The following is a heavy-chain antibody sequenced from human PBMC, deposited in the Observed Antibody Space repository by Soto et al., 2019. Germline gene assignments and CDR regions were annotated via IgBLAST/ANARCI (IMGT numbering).Heavy chain of an antibody. CDR1: GFTFSSYS. CDR3: ARLLDYDSSGYYYPRLPFDY. Sequence: GGSLKLSCAASGFTFSSYSMNWVRQAPGKGLEWVSSISSSSSYIYYADSVKGRFTISRDNAKNSLYLQMNSLRAEDTAVYYCARLLDYDSSGYYYPRLPFDYWRQRTLVTVSS. J-gene: IGHJ4*02. CDR2: ISSSSSYI. D-gene: IGHD3-22*01. V-gene: IGHV3-21*01.